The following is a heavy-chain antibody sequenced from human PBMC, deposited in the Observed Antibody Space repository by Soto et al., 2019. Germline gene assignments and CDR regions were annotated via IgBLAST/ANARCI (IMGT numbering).Heavy chain of an antibody. CDR2: IWYDGSNK. V-gene: IGHV3-33*08. D-gene: IGHD6-6*01. CDR1: GFTFSSYG. J-gene: IGHJ6*02. CDR3: ARDSGWQLVDYYYGMDV. Sequence: XVSLRLSCAASGFTFSSYGMHWVRQAPGKGLEWVAVIWYDGSNKYYADSVKGRFTISRDNSKNTLYLQMNSLRAEDTAVYYCARDSGWQLVDYYYGMDVWGQGTTVTVSS.